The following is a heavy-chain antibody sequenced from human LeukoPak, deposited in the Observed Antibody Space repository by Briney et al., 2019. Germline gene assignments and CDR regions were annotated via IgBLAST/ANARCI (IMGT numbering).Heavy chain of an antibody. Sequence: SETLSLTCAVYGGSFSGYYWSWIRQPPGKGLEWIGEINHSGSTNYNPSLKSRVTISVDTSKNQFSLKLSTVTAADTAVYYCARDIVVVPAAIRPSHYYYYYMDVWGKGTTVTVSS. J-gene: IGHJ6*03. CDR1: GGSFSGYY. CDR2: INHSGST. CDR3: ARDIVVVPAAIRPSHYYYYYMDV. V-gene: IGHV4-34*01. D-gene: IGHD2-2*02.